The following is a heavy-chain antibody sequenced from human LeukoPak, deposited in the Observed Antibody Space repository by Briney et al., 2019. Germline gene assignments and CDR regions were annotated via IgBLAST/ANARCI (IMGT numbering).Heavy chain of an antibody. Sequence: GGSLRLSCEASRFSFSAYPMGWVRRAPGKGLEWVSGISASGDVTFHADPLKGRFTISRDNSKNTLYLQMDSLRAEDTAVYYCAKGILHSSSWYFAYWGQGTLVTVSS. CDR2: ISASGDVT. CDR1: RFSFSAYP. CDR3: AKGILHSSSWYFAY. J-gene: IGHJ4*02. V-gene: IGHV3-23*01. D-gene: IGHD6-13*01.